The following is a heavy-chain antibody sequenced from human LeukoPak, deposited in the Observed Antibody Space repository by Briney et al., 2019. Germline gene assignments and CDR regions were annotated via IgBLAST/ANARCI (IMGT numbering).Heavy chain of an antibody. Sequence: GGSLRLSCAASGFTFSSYGMSWVRQAPGKGLVWVSSISGSGVPTYYADSVKGRFTVSRDNSKSTLYLQMSSLRAEDTAVYYCAKDRVEAGALGSFDLWGRGTLVTVSS. J-gene: IGHJ2*01. V-gene: IGHV3-23*01. CDR3: AKDRVEAGALGSFDL. CDR1: GFTFSSYG. D-gene: IGHD3-3*01. CDR2: ISGSGVPT.